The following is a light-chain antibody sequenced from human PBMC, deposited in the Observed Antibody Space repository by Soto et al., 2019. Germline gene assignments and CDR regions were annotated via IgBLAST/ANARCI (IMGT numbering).Light chain of an antibody. CDR1: SSDVGGYNY. Sequence: QCVLAQPGSGAGTHGQSITMSCTGNSSDVGGYNYVSWYQHHPGKAPKLMIYEVSSRPSGVSNRFSGSKSGNTASLIISGLQAEDEADYYCSSYTSSSTSGFGTGTKVTV. CDR2: EVS. CDR3: SSYTSSSTSG. V-gene: IGLV2-14*01. J-gene: IGLJ1*01.